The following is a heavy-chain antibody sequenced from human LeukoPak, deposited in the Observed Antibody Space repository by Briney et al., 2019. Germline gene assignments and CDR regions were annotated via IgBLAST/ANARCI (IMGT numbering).Heavy chain of an antibody. CDR1: GDSITSAGYY. Sequence: SETLPLTCTVSGDSITSAGYYWTWVRQYPGKGLEWIGYIYNAGSTYYNPSLKSRVTTSLDTSKNQFSLRLSSVTAADTAVYYCARVVAATIYQFDHWGQGTLVTVSS. CDR3: ARVVAATIYQFDH. V-gene: IGHV4-31*03. CDR2: IYNAGST. J-gene: IGHJ4*02. D-gene: IGHD2-15*01.